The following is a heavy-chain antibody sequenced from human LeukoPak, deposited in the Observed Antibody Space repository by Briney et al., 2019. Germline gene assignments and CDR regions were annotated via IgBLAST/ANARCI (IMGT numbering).Heavy chain of an antibody. CDR2: INSDGSST. CDR3: ARGGISSSCDY. Sequence: GGSLRLSCAASGFTFSSYWMHWVRQAPGKGLVWVSRINSDGSSTSYADSVKGRFTISRDNAKNTLYLQMNSLRAEDTAVYYCARGGISSSCDYWGQGTLVTVSS. CDR1: GFTFSSYW. V-gene: IGHV3-74*01. D-gene: IGHD6-13*01. J-gene: IGHJ4*02.